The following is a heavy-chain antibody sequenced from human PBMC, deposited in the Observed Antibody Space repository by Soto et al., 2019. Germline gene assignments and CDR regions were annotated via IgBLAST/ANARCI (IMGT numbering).Heavy chain of an antibody. CDR1: GYTFTSYA. V-gene: IGHV1-3*01. CDR2: INGANGNT. D-gene: IGHD1-26*01. Sequence: AAVKVSCKASGYTFTSYAMHWVRQAPGQRLEWMGSINGANGNTKYSQKFQGRVTITRDTSASTAYMEMSSLRSEDTDVYYCARAPGNYYYYAMDVWGQGTTVTVSS. J-gene: IGHJ6*01. CDR3: ARAPGNYYYYAMDV.